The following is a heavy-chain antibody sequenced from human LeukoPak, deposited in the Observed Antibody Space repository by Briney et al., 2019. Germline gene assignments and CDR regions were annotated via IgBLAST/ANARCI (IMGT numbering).Heavy chain of an antibody. Sequence: PGGSLRLSCAASGFTFSNYWMSWVRQAPGKGLEWVAHIKQDGTEKYYVDSVKGRLTISRDNAKNSLFLQMNSLRVDDTAVYYCARGPLRWGQGTLVTVSS. V-gene: IGHV3-7*01. CDR2: IKQDGTEK. CDR3: ARGPLR. CDR1: GFTFSNYW. J-gene: IGHJ4*02.